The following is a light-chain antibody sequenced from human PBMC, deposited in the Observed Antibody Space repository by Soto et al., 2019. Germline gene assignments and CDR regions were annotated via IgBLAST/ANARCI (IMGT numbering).Light chain of an antibody. CDR2: EGH. CDR3: WLYVGATAYV. V-gene: IGLV2-23*01. J-gene: IGLJ1*01. Sequence: ETACGSGSPGESITISCTGTSGFVGSFSLVSWYQQHPGKAPKVMISEGHRRPSGVPDRFSGSTSVNSASLTISGVQAGDEADYYCWLYVGATAYVFGRWTKVKVL. CDR1: SGFVGSFSL.